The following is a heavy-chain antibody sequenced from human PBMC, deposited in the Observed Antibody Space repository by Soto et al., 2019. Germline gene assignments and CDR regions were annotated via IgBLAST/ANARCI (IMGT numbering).Heavy chain of an antibody. CDR1: GYTFTSYG. D-gene: IGHD1-26*01. CDR3: ARWPRYSGSYYVYY. CDR2: IGAYNGNT. Sequence: ASVKVSCKASGYTFTSYGISWLRQAPGQGLEWMGWIGAYNGNTNYAQKLQGRVTMTTDTSTSTAYMELRSLRSDDTAVYYCARWPRYSGSYYVYYWGQGTLVTVSS. J-gene: IGHJ4*02. V-gene: IGHV1-18*04.